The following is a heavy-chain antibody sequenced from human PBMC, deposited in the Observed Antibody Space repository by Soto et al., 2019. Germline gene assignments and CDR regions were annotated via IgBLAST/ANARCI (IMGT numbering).Heavy chain of an antibody. CDR3: ARGPITMVRGNFDY. D-gene: IGHD3-10*01. Sequence: EVQLLESGGGLVQPGGSLRLSCAASGFTFSSYEMNWVRQAPGKGLEWVSYISSSGSTIYYADSVKGRFTISRDNAKNSLYLQMNSLRAEDTAVYYCARGPITMVRGNFDYWGQGTLVTVSS. CDR1: GFTFSSYE. V-gene: IGHV3-48*03. J-gene: IGHJ4*02. CDR2: ISSSGSTI.